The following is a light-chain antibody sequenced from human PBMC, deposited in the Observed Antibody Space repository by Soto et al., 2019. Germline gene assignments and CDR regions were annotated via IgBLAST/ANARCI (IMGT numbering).Light chain of an antibody. V-gene: IGKV3-15*01. CDR2: SAS. CDR3: QQYGRSPFT. CDR1: QSISDT. Sequence: EILMTQSPATLSVTAGGRATLPCRASQSISDTLAWYQQKPGQAPRLLIYSASRGATGFPARFSGSWSGTDVTITLRCLQSEDGAVYYCQQYGRSPFTFGHGTKGDIK. J-gene: IGKJ3*01.